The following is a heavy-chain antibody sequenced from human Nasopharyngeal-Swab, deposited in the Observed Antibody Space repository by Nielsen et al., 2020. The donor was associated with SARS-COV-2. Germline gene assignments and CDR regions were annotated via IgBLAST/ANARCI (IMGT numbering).Heavy chain of an antibody. J-gene: IGHJ4*02. CDR2: INPNGGVT. CDR3: ARDRSATFNYYNFWTGPDY. Sequence: ASVKVSCKASGYTFSGYFIHWFRQAPGQGLEWMGRINPNGGVTNYAQKFQVRVTMTRDTSISTVNMQLNRLSSDDTAVYYCARDRSATFNYYNFWTGPDYWGQGTLVTVSS. D-gene: IGHD3/OR15-3a*01. V-gene: IGHV1-2*06. CDR1: GYTFSGYF.